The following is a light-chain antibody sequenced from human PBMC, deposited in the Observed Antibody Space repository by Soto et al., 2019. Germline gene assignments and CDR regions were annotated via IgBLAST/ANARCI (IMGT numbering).Light chain of an antibody. V-gene: IGLV2-14*03. CDR1: SSDIGGSNY. CDR2: GVS. J-gene: IGLJ1*01. Sequence: QSALTQPASVSGSPGQSITISCAGTSSDIGGSNYVSWYQQHPGKAPKLMIYGVSNRPSGVSNRFSGSKSGNTASLTISGLQAEDEAEYVCYSTRSSSSTFYVFGTGTKLTVL. CDR3: YSTRSSSSTFYV.